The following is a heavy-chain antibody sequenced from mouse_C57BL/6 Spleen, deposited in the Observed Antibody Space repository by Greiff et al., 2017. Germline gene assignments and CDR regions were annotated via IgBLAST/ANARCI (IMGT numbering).Heavy chain of an antibody. CDR2: IYPGDGDT. D-gene: IGHD1-1*01. J-gene: IGHJ1*03. CDR3: ARPGSSYGWYFDV. CDR1: GYAFSSSW. V-gene: IGHV1-82*01. Sequence: VQLQQSGPELVKPGASVKISCKASGYAFSSSWMNWVKQRPGKGLQWIGRIYPGDGDTNYNGKFKGKATLTADKSSSTAYMQLSSLTSEDSAVYFCARPGSSYGWYFDVWGTGTTVTVSS.